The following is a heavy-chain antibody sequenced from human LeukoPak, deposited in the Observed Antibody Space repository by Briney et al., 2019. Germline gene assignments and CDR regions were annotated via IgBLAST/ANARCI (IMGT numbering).Heavy chain of an antibody. CDR2: ISYDGGNK. Sequence: PGGSLRLSCAASGFTFSSYAMHWVRQAPGKGLEWVAVISYDGGNKYYADSVKGRFTISRDNSKNTLYVYMNTLRAEDTAVYYCAKDYRFGIFDYWGQGTLVTVSS. CDR3: AKDYRFGIFDY. J-gene: IGHJ4*02. CDR1: GFTFSSYA. D-gene: IGHD5-18*01. V-gene: IGHV3-30-3*01.